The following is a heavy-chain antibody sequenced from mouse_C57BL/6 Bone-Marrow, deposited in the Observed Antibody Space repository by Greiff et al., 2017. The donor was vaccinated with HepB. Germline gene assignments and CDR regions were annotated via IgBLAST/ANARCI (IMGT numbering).Heavy chain of an antibody. CDR2: IYPRSGNT. CDR1: GYTFTSYG. CDR3: ARSRYSNYPVYFDY. D-gene: IGHD2-5*01. V-gene: IGHV1-81*01. J-gene: IGHJ2*01. Sequence: QVQLQQSGAELARPGASVKLSCKASGYTFTSYGISWVKQRTGQGLEWIGEIYPRSGNTYYNEKFKGKATLTADKSSSTAYMELRSLTSEDSAVYFCARSRYSNYPVYFDYWGQGTTLTVSS.